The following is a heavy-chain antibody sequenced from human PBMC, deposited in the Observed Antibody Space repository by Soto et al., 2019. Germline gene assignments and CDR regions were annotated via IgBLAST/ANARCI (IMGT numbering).Heavy chain of an antibody. D-gene: IGHD3-9*01. CDR2: ISGSVGST. J-gene: IGHJ4*02. V-gene: IGHV3-23*01. Sequence: LRLSCAASGFTFSSYAMSWVRQAPGKGLEWVSAISGSVGSTYYAYSVKVRFTISRDNSKNTLYLQMNSLRAEDTAVYYCANWLDRADYWGQGTLVTVSS. CDR3: ANWLDRADY. CDR1: GFTFSSYA.